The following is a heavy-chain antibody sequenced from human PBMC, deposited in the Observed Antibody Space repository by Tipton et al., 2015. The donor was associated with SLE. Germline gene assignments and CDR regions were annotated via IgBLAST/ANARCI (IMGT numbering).Heavy chain of an antibody. CDR2: INPNSGGT. D-gene: IGHD1-26*01. Sequence: QSGAEVKTPGASVKVSCKASGYTFTDYYMNWVRQAPGQGLEWMGRINPNSGGTNYAQKFQGRATMTRDTSISTAYMELSRLRSDDTAVYYCARLYSGSYYYYYYGMDVWGQGTTVTVSS. CDR3: ARLYSGSYYYYYYGMDV. CDR1: GYTFTDYY. J-gene: IGHJ6*02. V-gene: IGHV1-2*06.